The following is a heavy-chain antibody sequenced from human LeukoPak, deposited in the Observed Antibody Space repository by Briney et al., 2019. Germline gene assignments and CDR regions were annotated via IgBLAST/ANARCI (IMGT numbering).Heavy chain of an antibody. D-gene: IGHD2-2*01. CDR3: APAHALRR. CDR2: FNPNSGGT. CDR1: GYTFTGYY. Sequence: ASVKVSCKASGYTFTGYYMHWVRPAPGQGREWMGWFNPNSGGTNYAQKFQGRVTMTRDTSISTAYMELSRLRSDDTAVYYCAPAHALRRWGQGTLVTVSS. V-gene: IGHV1-2*02. J-gene: IGHJ4*02.